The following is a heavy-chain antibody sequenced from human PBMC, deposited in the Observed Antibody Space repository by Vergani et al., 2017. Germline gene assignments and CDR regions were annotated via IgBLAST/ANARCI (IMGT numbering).Heavy chain of an antibody. CDR3: ATDGAHDIVLDDY. V-gene: IGHV3-7*01. D-gene: IGHD2-15*01. CDR1: GFTFSSYW. CDR2: IKQDGSEK. J-gene: IGHJ4*02. Sequence: EVQLVESGGGLVQPGGSLRLSCAASGFTFSSYWMSWVRQAPGKGLEWVANIKQDGSEKYYVDSVKGRFTISRDNAKNSLYLQMNSLRAEDTAVYYCATDGAHDIVLDDYWGQGTLVTVSS.